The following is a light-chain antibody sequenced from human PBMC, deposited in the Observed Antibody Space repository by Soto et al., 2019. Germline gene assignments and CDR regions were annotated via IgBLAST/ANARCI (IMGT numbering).Light chain of an antibody. V-gene: IGKV1-5*03. Sequence: DIQMTQSPSSLSASEGDRVTITCQASQDISNYLNWYQQKPGKAPKLLIYKASTLKSGVPSRFSGSGSGTEFTLTISSLQPDDFATYYCQHYNSYSEAFGQGTKVDI. CDR1: QDISNY. J-gene: IGKJ1*01. CDR2: KAS. CDR3: QHYNSYSEA.